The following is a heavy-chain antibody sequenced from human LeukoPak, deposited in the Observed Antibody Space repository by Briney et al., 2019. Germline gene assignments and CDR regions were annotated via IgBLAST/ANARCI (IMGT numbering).Heavy chain of an antibody. CDR1: GFTFSSYA. Sequence: GRSLRLSCAASGFTFSSYAMHWVRQAPGKVLEWVAVISYDGSNKYYADSVKGRFTISRDNSKNTLYLQMNSLRAEDTAVYYCARGGANSRGAFDIWGQGTMVTVSS. CDR3: ARGGANSRGAFDI. D-gene: IGHD1-26*01. J-gene: IGHJ3*02. CDR2: ISYDGSNK. V-gene: IGHV3-30*04.